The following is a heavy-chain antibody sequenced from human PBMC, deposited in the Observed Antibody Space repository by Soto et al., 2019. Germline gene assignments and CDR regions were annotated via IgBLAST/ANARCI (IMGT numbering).Heavy chain of an antibody. CDR3: ARARTSRRYSYGDSFDY. V-gene: IGHV3-30-3*01. J-gene: IGHJ4*02. Sequence: GGSLRLSCAASGFTFSSYAMHWVRQAPGKGLEWVAVISYDGSNKYYADSVKGRFTISRDNSKNTLYLQMNSLRAEDTAVYYCARARTSRRYSYGDSFDYWGQGTLVTVSS. CDR1: GFTFSSYA. D-gene: IGHD5-18*01. CDR2: ISYDGSNK.